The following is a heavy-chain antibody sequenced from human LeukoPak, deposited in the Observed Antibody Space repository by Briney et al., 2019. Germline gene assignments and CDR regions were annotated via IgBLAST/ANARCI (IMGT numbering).Heavy chain of an antibody. D-gene: IGHD6-13*01. CDR2: ISAYNGNT. Sequence: GASVKVSCKASGYTFTSYGISWVRQAPGQGLEWMGWISAYNGNTNYAQKLQGRVTMTTDTSTSTAYMELRSLRSDDTAVYYCARDLKIVAGAGTIGYWGQGTLVTVSS. J-gene: IGHJ4*02. V-gene: IGHV1-18*01. CDR1: GYTFTSYG. CDR3: ARDLKIVAGAGTIGY.